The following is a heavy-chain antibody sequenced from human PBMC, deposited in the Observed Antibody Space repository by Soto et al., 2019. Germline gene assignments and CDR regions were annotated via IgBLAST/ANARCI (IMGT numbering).Heavy chain of an antibody. V-gene: IGHV3-53*02. D-gene: IGHD1-1*01. CDR3: ARGPRTPTGGNFFDY. CDR1: GFSLTNYY. CDR2: IYGGGGA. J-gene: IGHJ4*01. Sequence: EVQVVETGGGLIQPGESLTISCTASGFSLTNYYMSWVRQAPGKGLEWVSAIYGGGGAYYADSVQGRFTISRDNSKNTIYLQMSSLRAAATGVYSCARGPRTPTGGNFFDYWGHGTLVTVSS.